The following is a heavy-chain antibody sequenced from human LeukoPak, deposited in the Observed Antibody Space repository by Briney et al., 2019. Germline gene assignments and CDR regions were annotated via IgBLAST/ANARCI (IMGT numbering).Heavy chain of an antibody. CDR3: ASGSGDYGDPFDY. J-gene: IGHJ4*02. V-gene: IGHV3-74*01. Sequence: PGGSLRLSCSASGFTFSSHWMHWVRQAPGKGLVWVARINGDGSETNYAGSVRGRFTISRDNAKSTLYLQMNSLRAEDTAVYCCASGSGDYGDPFDYWGQRTLVTVSS. CDR1: GFTFSSHW. D-gene: IGHD4-17*01. CDR2: INGDGSET.